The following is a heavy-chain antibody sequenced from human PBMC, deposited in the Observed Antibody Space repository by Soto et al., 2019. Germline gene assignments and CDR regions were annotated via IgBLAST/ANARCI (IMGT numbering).Heavy chain of an antibody. CDR3: ARAINFRAYGFWTGDIYYWYGVDG. CDR1: GYTFTSYG. V-gene: IGHV1-18*04. D-gene: IGHD3-3*01. J-gene: IGHJ6*02. Sequence: QVQLVQSGAEVKKPGASVKVSCKASGYTFTSYGISWVRQAPGQGLEWMGWISAYNGTPNYAQKHQGRVTMRSARTTSTAYTELSSVGCDLTAVYYLARAINFRAYGFWTGDIYYWYGVDGWRHWTTVPASS. CDR2: ISAYNGTP.